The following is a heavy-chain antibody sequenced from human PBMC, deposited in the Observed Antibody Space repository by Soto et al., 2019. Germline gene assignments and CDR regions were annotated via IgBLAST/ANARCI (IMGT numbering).Heavy chain of an antibody. D-gene: IGHD3-10*01. CDR2: ISYDGSNK. CDR1: GFTFSSYA. J-gene: IGHJ4*02. Sequence: WSLRLSCAASGFTFSSYAMHWVRQAPGKGLEWVAVISYDGSNKYYADSVKGRFTISRDNSKNTLYLQMNSLRAEDTAVDYCARARSSSMVRGGAVGEFDYCGQGGLGAVSS. CDR3: ARARSSSMVRGGAVGEFDY. V-gene: IGHV3-30-3*01.